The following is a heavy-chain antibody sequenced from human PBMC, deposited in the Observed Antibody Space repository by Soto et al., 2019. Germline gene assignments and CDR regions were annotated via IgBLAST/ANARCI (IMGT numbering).Heavy chain of an antibody. CDR2: IWYDGSNK. D-gene: IGHD3-10*01. CDR3: AREPKRGPMDY. CDR1: GFTFSSYG. V-gene: IGHV3-33*01. Sequence: GGSLRLSCAASGFTFSSYGMHWVRQAPGKGLEWVAVIWYDGSNKYYADSVKGRFTISRDNSKNTLYLQMNSLRAEDTAVYYCAREPKRGPMDYWGQGTLVTVSS. J-gene: IGHJ4*02.